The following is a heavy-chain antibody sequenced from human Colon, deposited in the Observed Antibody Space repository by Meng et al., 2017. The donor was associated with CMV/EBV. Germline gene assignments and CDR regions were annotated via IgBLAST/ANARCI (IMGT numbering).Heavy chain of an antibody. CDR3: ARGLPNYYFYGMDV. CDR2: TYHRSKWYN. J-gene: IGHJ6*02. D-gene: IGHD2-15*01. V-gene: IGHV6-1*01. Sequence: SETLSLTCAISGDSVSNNNAAWNWIRQSPSRGLEWLGRTYHRSKWYNDYAVSVKSRITISPDTSKNQFSLHLNSVTPEDTAVYYCARGLPNYYFYGMDVWGQETTVTVSS. CDR1: GDSVSNNNAA.